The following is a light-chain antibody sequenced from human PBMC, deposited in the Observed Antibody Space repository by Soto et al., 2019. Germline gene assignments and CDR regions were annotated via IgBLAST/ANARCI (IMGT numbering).Light chain of an antibody. CDR1: SGSVSSSYY. CDR2: STN. Sequence: QTVVTQEQSFSVSPGGTVTLTCGLSSGSVSSSYYPSWYQQTPGQAPRTLIYSTNTRSSGVPDRFSGSILGNKAALTITGAQADDECDYYCVLYMGNGIWVFGGGTKLTVL. V-gene: IGLV8-61*01. CDR3: VLYMGNGIWV. J-gene: IGLJ3*02.